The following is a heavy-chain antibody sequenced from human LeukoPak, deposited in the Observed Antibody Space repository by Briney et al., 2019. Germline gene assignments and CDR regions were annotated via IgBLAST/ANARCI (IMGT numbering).Heavy chain of an antibody. CDR1: GFTSSSYS. D-gene: IGHD6-13*01. Sequence: GGSLRLSCAASGFTSSSYSMNWVRQAPGKGLEWVSSISSSSSYIYYADSVKGRFTISRDNAKNSLYLQMNSLRAEDTAVYYCARDPYSSSWEYFQHWGQGTLVTVSS. CDR2: ISSSSSYI. J-gene: IGHJ1*01. CDR3: ARDPYSSSWEYFQH. V-gene: IGHV3-21*01.